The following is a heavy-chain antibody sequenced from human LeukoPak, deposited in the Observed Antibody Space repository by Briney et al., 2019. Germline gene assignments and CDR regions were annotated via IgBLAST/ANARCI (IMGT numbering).Heavy chain of an antibody. CDR2: IIPIFGTA. D-gene: IGHD5-12*01. CDR3: ARLPPTHGYSGYGGIDY. V-gene: IGHV1-69*06. J-gene: IGHJ4*02. CDR1: GYTFTSYG. Sequence: SVKVSCKASGYTFTSYGISWVRQAPGQGLEWMGGIIPIFGTANYAQKFQGRVTITADKSTSTAYMELSSLRSEDTAVYYCARLPPTHGYSGYGGIDYWGQGTLVTVSS.